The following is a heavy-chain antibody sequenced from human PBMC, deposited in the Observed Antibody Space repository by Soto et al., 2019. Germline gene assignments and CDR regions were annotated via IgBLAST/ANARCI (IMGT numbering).Heavy chain of an antibody. J-gene: IGHJ5*02. Sequence: EVQLVESGGGLVKPGGSLRLSCAASGFTFSTYGMNWVRQAPGKGLEWLSSISDSGHYIYYADSVKGRFTISRDNAKNSLFLQMNSLRGEDTAVYYCARSGLALPSSASHWFDPWGHGTLVTVSS. CDR3: ARSGLALPSSASHWFDP. CDR2: ISDSGHYI. D-gene: IGHD3-22*01. V-gene: IGHV3-21*01. CDR1: GFTFSTYG.